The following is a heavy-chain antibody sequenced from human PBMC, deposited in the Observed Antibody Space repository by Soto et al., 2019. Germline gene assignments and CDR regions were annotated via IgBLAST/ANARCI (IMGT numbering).Heavy chain of an antibody. D-gene: IGHD2-15*01. Sequence: QVQLVQSGAEVKKPGASVKDSCKASGYTFTSYGIRWVRQAPGQGLEWMGWISAYNGNTNYAQKLQGRVTMATDTSTSTAYMELRRLRSDDTAVYYCVVAAQPFYFDYWGQGTLVTVSS. J-gene: IGHJ4*02. CDR3: VVAAQPFYFDY. CDR1: GYTFTSYG. CDR2: ISAYNGNT. V-gene: IGHV1-18*01.